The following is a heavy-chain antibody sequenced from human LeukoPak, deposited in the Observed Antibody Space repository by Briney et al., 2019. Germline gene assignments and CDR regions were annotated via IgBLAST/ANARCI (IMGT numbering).Heavy chain of an antibody. CDR1: GGSISSSSYY. V-gene: IGHV4-39*07. CDR3: ARAHIVVVPAARGFDP. CDR2: IYYSGST. J-gene: IGHJ5*02. D-gene: IGHD2-2*01. Sequence: SETLSLTCTVSGGSISSSSYYWGWIRQPPGKGLEWMGSIYYSGSTYYNPSLKSRVTISVDTSKNQFSLKLSSVTAADTAVYYCARAHIVVVPAARGFDPWGQGTLVTVSS.